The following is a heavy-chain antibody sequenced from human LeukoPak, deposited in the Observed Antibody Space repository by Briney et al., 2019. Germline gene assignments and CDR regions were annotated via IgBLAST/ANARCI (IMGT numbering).Heavy chain of an antibody. CDR1: GFTFSSYG. Sequence: GGSLRLSCAASGFTFSSYGMHWVRQAPGKGLEWVAFIRYDGGNKYYVDSVKGRFTISRDNSKNTLYLQMNSLRAEDTAVYYCARVSCDYVWGSYRCPFDYWGQGTLVTVSS. V-gene: IGHV3-30*02. J-gene: IGHJ4*02. D-gene: IGHD3-16*02. CDR3: ARVSCDYVWGSYRCPFDY. CDR2: IRYDGGNK.